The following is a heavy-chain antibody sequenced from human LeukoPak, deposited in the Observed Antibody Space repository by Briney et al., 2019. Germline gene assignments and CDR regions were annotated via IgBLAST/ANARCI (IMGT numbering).Heavy chain of an antibody. Sequence: PSETLSLTCTVSGGSISSYYWSWIRQPPGKGLEWIGYIYYSGSTNYNPSLKSRVTISVDTSKNQFSLKLSSATAANTAVYYCARVRVLLWFGESPAGWFDPWGQGTLVTVSS. D-gene: IGHD3-10*01. CDR3: ARVRVLLWFGESPAGWFDP. J-gene: IGHJ5*02. CDR2: IYYSGST. V-gene: IGHV4-59*01. CDR1: GGSISSYY.